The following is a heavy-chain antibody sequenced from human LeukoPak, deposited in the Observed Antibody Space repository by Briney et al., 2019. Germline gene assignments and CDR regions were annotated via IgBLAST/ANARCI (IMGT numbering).Heavy chain of an antibody. D-gene: IGHD6-13*01. V-gene: IGHV1-46*01. CDR2: IDPSGGST. J-gene: IGHJ5*02. CDR1: GYTFTSYY. CDR3: ASIIAAAGTWFDP. Sequence: ASVKVSCKASGYTFTSYYMHWVRQAPGQGLEWMGIIDPSGGSTSYAQRFQGRVTMTRDTSTSTVYMELSSLRSEDTALYYCASIIAAAGTWFDPWGQGTLVTVSS.